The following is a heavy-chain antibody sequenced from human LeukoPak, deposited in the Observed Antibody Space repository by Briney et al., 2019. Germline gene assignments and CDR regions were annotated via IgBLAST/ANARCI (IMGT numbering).Heavy chain of an antibody. CDR1: GFTFSNAW. V-gene: IGHV3-15*01. Sequence: GGSLRLSCEASGFTFSNAWMTWVRQAPGKGLEWVGRVKSKTDGGATDYAAPVKGRFTISRDDSKNTLYLQVNSLRAEDTAVYYCAPARYPAAAGPRVDWGQGTLVTVSS. CDR2: VKSKTDGGAT. CDR3: APARYPAAAGPRVD. J-gene: IGHJ4*02. D-gene: IGHD6-13*01.